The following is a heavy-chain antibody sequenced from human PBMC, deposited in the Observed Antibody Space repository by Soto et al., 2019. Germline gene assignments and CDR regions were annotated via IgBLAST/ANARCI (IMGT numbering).Heavy chain of an antibody. J-gene: IGHJ5*02. CDR3: ARGIATGQLDP. CDR1: GYTFTGYY. V-gene: IGHV1-3*01. D-gene: IGHD6-13*01. Sequence: ASVKVSCKASGYTFTGYYMHWVRQAPGQRLEWMGWINPDNGNTNSSQKFQDRVIITRDTSASTAYMDLSSRRSEDTAVYYCARGIATGQLDPWGQGTLVTVSS. CDR2: INPDNGNT.